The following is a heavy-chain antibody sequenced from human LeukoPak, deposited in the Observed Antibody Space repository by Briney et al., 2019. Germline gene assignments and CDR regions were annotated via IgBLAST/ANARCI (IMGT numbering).Heavy chain of an antibody. CDR3: ARDESIAEAIASEYYFDY. CDR1: GFTFSSYW. CDR2: IKQDGSEK. Sequence: GGSLRLSGSASGFTFSSYWMGWLRHAPGKGLEGVANIKQDGSEKDYVDSVKGRFTISRDDAKNSLYLQMNSLRAEDTAVYYCARDESIAEAIASEYYFDYWGQGTLVTVSS. V-gene: IGHV3-7*01. J-gene: IGHJ4*02. D-gene: IGHD6-13*01.